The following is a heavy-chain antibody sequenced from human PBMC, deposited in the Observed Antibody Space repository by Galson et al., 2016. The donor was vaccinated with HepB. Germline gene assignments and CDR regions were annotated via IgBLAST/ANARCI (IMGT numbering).Heavy chain of an antibody. V-gene: IGHV3-53*01. CDR1: GFPVTRNY. J-gene: IGHJ5*02. Sequence: SLRLSCAASGFPVTRNYMRWFRQAPGKGLEWVSLIYSEGTTDYADSVKGRFTISRDSSKNTLFLQMNRLRVEDTAVYYCGRDVGPWGRGTLVTVSS. CDR2: IYSEGTT. CDR3: GRDVGP.